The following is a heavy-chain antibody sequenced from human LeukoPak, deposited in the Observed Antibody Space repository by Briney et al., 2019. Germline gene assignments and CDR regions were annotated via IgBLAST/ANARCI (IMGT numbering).Heavy chain of an antibody. Sequence: SETLSLTCIVSGGSISSSSYYWDWLRQPPGKGLEWIGSIYYSGSTYYNPSLKSRVTISVDTSKNQFSLNLSSVTATGTAVYYCASQGGGISGYYYSYWGQGTLVTVSS. J-gene: IGHJ4*02. CDR1: GGSISSSSYY. D-gene: IGHD3-22*01. CDR3: ASQGGGISGYYYSY. CDR2: IYYSGST. V-gene: IGHV4-39*01.